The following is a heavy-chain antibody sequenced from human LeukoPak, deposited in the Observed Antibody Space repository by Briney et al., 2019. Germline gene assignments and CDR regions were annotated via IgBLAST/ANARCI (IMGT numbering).Heavy chain of an antibody. CDR3: ARGGVGAGTGAFDL. CDR2: INPSGGST. CDR1: GYTFSSYY. Sequence: GASVKVSCKASGYTFSSYYMHWVRQAPGRGLEWMGIINPSGGSTSFAQKFQGKLIMTRDMSTSTVYMELTSLRSEDTAVYYCARGGVGAGTGAFDLWGQGTMVTVSS. J-gene: IGHJ3*01. D-gene: IGHD6-19*01. V-gene: IGHV1-46*01.